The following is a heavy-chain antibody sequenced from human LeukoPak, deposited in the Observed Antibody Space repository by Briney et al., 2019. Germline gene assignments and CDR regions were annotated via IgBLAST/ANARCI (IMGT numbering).Heavy chain of an antibody. Sequence: SEPLSLTCAVYGGSFSGYYWSWIRQPPGKGLEWIGEINHSGSTNYNPSLKSRVTISVDTSKNQFSLKLSSVTAADTAVYYCARGRWSSSWPINNWFDPWGQGTLVTVSS. V-gene: IGHV4-34*01. CDR1: GGSFSGYY. J-gene: IGHJ5*02. CDR3: ARGRWSSSWPINNWFDP. D-gene: IGHD6-13*01. CDR2: INHSGST.